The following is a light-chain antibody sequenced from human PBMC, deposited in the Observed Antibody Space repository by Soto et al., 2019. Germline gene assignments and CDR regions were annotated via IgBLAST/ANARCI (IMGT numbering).Light chain of an antibody. CDR2: EGS. CDR1: QTIYKW. J-gene: IGKJ2*01. Sequence: DIQMTQAPSILSASVGDRVTITCRASQTIYKWLAWYQLKPGKAPKLLIYEGSSLQSGVPSRFSGIGSGTEFTLTISSLQPDDFATYSGQQYNSLHTFGPGTKVEIK. V-gene: IGKV1-5*01. CDR3: QQYNSLHT.